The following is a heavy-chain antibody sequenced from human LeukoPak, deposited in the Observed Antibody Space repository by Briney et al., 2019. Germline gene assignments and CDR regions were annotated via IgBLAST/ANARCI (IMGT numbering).Heavy chain of an antibody. J-gene: IGHJ6*02. CDR1: GGSISSYY. CDR2: IYYSGST. V-gene: IGHV4-59*01. Sequence: SETLSLTCTVSGGSISSYYWSWIRQPPGKGLEWIGYIYYSGSTNYDPSLKSRVTISVDTSKNQFSLKLSSVTAADTAVYYCASREPPFYYYGMDVWGQGTTVTVSS. CDR3: ASREPPFYYYGMDV. D-gene: IGHD1-26*01.